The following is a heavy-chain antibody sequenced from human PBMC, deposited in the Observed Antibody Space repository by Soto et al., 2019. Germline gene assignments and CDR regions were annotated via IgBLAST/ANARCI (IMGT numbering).Heavy chain of an antibody. CDR1: GYTFTSYG. J-gene: IGHJ6*02. D-gene: IGHD3-3*01. CDR2: ISAYNGNT. V-gene: IGHV1-18*04. CDR3: ARDGYTIFGVVNVSGMDV. Sequence: ASVKVSCKASGYTFTSYGISWVRQAPGQGLEWMGWISAYNGNTNYAQKLQGRVTMTTDTSTSTAYMELRSLRSDDTAVYYCARDGYTIFGVVNVSGMDVWGQGTRVTVSS.